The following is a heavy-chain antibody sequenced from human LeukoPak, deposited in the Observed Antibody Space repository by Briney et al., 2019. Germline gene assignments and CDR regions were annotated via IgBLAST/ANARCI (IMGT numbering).Heavy chain of an antibody. CDR1: GFTFSSYA. V-gene: IGHV3-30-3*01. D-gene: IGHD6-13*01. J-gene: IGHJ6*02. Sequence: PGGSLRLSCAASGFTFSSYAMHWVRQAPGKGLEWVAVISYDGSNKYCADSVKGRFTISRDDSKNTLYLQMNSLRAEDTAVYYCARDIAAANYYYYYGMDVWGQGTTVTVSS. CDR3: ARDIAAANYYYYYGMDV. CDR2: ISYDGSNK.